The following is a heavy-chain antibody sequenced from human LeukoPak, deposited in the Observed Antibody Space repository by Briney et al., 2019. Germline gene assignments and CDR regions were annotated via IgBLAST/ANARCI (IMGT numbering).Heavy chain of an antibody. CDR3: ARDAPRKYGDLWFDP. D-gene: IGHD4-17*01. CDR1: GGTFSSYA. J-gene: IGHJ5*02. Sequence: SVKVSYKASGGTFSSYAISWVRQAPGQGLEWMGGIIPIFGTANYAQKFQGRVTITADESTSTAYMELSSLRSEDTAVYYCARDAPRKYGDLWFDPWGQGTLVTVSS. V-gene: IGHV1-69*13. CDR2: IIPIFGTA.